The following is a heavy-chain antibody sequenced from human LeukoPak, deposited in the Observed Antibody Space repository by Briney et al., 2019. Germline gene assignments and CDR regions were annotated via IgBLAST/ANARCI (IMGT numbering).Heavy chain of an antibody. J-gene: IGHJ4*02. Sequence: SETLSLTCAVSGGSFSPYYWSWIRQPPGKGLEWIGYIYDSGITNYNPSLKSRVTISVDTSKNQLSLKLSSVTAADTAVYYCARSRRDGYNYLDYWGQGTLVTVSS. CDR2: IYDSGIT. CDR3: ARSRRDGYNYLDY. V-gene: IGHV4-59*01. CDR1: GGSFSPYY. D-gene: IGHD5-24*01.